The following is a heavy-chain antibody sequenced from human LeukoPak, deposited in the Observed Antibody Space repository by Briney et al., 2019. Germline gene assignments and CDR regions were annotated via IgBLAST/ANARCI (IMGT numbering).Heavy chain of an antibody. J-gene: IGHJ4*02. CDR2: IRYDGSNK. Sequence: GGSLRLSCAASGFTFSSYGMHWVRQAPGKGLEGVAFIRYDGSNKYYADSVKGRFTISRDNSKNTLYLQMNSLRAEDTAVYYCAKDREQSPIPIAVAGTGVDYWGQGTLVTVSS. V-gene: IGHV3-30*02. CDR1: GFTFSSYG. CDR3: AKDREQSPIPIAVAGTGVDY. D-gene: IGHD6-19*01.